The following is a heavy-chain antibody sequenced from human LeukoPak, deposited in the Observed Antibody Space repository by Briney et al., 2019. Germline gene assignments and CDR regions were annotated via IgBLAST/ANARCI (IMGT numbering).Heavy chain of an antibody. V-gene: IGHV1-2*02. CDR1: GYTFTGYY. D-gene: IGHD2-15*01. J-gene: IGHJ4*02. Sequence: GASVKVSCKASGYTFTGYYMHWVRQAPGQGLEWMGWINPNSGGTNYAQKFQGRVTMTRDTSISTAYMELSRLRSDDTAVYHCARDKRDCSGGSCYPLSTPDYWGQGTLVTVSS. CDR2: INPNSGGT. CDR3: ARDKRDCSGGSCYPLSTPDY.